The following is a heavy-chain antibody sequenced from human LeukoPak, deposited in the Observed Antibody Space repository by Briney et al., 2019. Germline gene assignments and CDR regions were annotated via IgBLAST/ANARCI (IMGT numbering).Heavy chain of an antibody. Sequence: GGSLRFSCAASGFTFSSYWMSWVRQAPGKGLEWVANIKQDGSEKYYVDSVKGRFTISRDNSKNTLYLQMNSLRAEDTAVYYCAKGGLWFGEESPYYMDVWGKGTTVTISS. J-gene: IGHJ6*03. CDR3: AKGGLWFGEESPYYMDV. CDR1: GFTFSSYW. D-gene: IGHD3-10*01. CDR2: IKQDGSEK. V-gene: IGHV3-7*01.